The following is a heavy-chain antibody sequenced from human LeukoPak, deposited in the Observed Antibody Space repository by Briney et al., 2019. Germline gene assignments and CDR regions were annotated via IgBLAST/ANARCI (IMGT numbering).Heavy chain of an antibody. J-gene: IGHJ4*02. Sequence: SETLSLTCAVYGGSFSGYYWSWIRQPPGKGLEWIGEINHSGSTNYNPSLKSRVTISVDTSKNQFSLKLSSVTAADTAVYYCARSVAAQMVRRWGQGTLVTVSS. CDR2: INHSGST. CDR3: ARSVAAQMVRR. D-gene: IGHD3-10*01. CDR1: GGSFSGYY. V-gene: IGHV4-34*01.